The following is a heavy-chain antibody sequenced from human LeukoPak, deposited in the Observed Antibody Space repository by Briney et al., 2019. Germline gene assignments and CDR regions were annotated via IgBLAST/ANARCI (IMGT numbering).Heavy chain of an antibody. CDR3: ARDRRVGAKRIYYHHGMDV. Sequence: ASVTVSCKASGYIFTSYGINWVRQAPGQGLEWMGWISPYNVRTNSVQKFQGGVTMITDTSTRTAYMKLRSLRSDDTAVYYCARDRRVGAKRIYYHHGMDVWGQGTTVTVS. V-gene: IGHV1-18*01. D-gene: IGHD1-26*01. CDR1: GYIFTSYG. J-gene: IGHJ6*02. CDR2: ISPYNVRT.